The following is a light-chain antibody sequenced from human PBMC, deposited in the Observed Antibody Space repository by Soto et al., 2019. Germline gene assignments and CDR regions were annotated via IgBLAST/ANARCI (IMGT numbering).Light chain of an antibody. CDR3: MQSTQLPTT. CDR2: EVS. Sequence: IVMTQSPLSLPVTPGEPASISCRSSQSLLHSNGYNYLDWYLQKPGQSPQLLIYEVSTRVSGVPDRFSGSGSGTDFTLEISRVETDDVGIYYCMQSTQLPTTFGQGTRMEIK. J-gene: IGKJ5*01. CDR1: QSLLHSNGYNY. V-gene: IGKV2D-29*02.